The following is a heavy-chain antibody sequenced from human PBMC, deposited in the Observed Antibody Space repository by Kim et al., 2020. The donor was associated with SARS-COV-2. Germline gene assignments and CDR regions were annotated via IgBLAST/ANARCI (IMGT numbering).Heavy chain of an antibody. CDR1: GFTFSSYG. CDR2: ISYDGSNK. V-gene: IGHV3-30*18. Sequence: GGSLRLSCAASGFTFSSYGMHWVRQAPGKGLEWVAVISYDGSNKYYADSVKGRFTISRDNSKNTLYLQMNSLRAEDTAVYYCAKTFGVVKIVDYWGQGTLVTVSS. CDR3: AKTFGVVKIVDY. D-gene: IGHD3-3*01. J-gene: IGHJ4*02.